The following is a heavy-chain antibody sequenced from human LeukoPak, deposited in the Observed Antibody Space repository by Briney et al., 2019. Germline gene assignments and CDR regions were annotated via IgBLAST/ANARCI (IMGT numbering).Heavy chain of an antibody. CDR3: ARDEPGIAVDVGVY. D-gene: IGHD6-19*01. V-gene: IGHV3-48*03. CDR1: GFTFSSYE. J-gene: IGHJ4*02. CDR2: ISSGGRIK. Sequence: GGSLSLSCAASGFTFSSYEMNWVRQAPGKGLEWVSYISSGGRIKYYADSVKGRFTISRDNAKNSLYLQMNSLRAEDTAVYYCARDEPGIAVDVGVYWGQGTLVTVSS.